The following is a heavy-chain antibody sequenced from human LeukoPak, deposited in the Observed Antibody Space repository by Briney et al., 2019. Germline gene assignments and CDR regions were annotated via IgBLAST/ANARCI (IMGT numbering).Heavy chain of an antibody. CDR1: GFTFSSHA. D-gene: IGHD1-26*01. V-gene: IGHV3-23*01. CDR3: AKEPYSGSQLLDY. CDR2: ISTSGGST. J-gene: IGHJ4*02. Sequence: GGSLRLSCAASGFTFSSHAMSWVRQAPGKGLERVSAISTSGGSTYYADSVKGRFTISRDNSKNTLYLQMNSLRAEDTAVYYCAKEPYSGSQLLDYWGQGTLATVSS.